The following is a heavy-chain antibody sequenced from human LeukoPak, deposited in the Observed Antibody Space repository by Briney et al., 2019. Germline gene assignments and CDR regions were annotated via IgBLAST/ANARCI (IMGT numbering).Heavy chain of an antibody. D-gene: IGHD3-22*01. V-gene: IGHV4-34*01. Sequence: PSETLSLTCAVYGGSFSVYYWSWIRQPPGKGLEWIGEINHSGSTNYNPSLKSRVTISVDTSKNQFSLKLSSVTAADTAVYYCARSQYFYDAAHDSWGQGTLVTVSS. J-gene: IGHJ4*02. CDR2: INHSGST. CDR3: ARSQYFYDAAHDS. CDR1: GGSFSVYY.